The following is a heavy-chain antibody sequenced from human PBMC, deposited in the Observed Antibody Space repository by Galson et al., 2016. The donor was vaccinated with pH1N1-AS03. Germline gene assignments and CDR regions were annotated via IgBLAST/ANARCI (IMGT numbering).Heavy chain of an antibody. Sequence: SLRLSCAASGFTFNRSWMNWVRQAPGKGLEWVANIKQDGSEKYYVDSVKGRFTISRDNAKNSLYLQMNSLRAGDASVYYCFEINNGGGQGTLVTVSS. D-gene: IGHD2-8*01. CDR2: IKQDGSEK. CDR3: FEINNG. J-gene: IGHJ4*02. CDR1: GFTFNRSW. V-gene: IGHV3-7*01.